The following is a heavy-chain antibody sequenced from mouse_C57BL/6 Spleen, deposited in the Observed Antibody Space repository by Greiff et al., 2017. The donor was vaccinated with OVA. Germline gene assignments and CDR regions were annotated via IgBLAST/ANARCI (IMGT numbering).Heavy chain of an antibody. V-gene: IGHV5-9*01. CDR2: ISGGGGNT. CDR1: GFTFSSYT. Sequence: EVKLMESGGGLVKPGGSLKLSCAASGFTFSSYTMSWVRQTPEKRLEWVAIISGGGGNTYYPDSVKGRFTISTDNAKNTLYLQMSSLRSEDTALYYCARHASTRSNFFMDYWGQGTSVTVSS. D-gene: IGHD2-5*01. CDR3: ARHASTRSNFFMDY. J-gene: IGHJ4*01.